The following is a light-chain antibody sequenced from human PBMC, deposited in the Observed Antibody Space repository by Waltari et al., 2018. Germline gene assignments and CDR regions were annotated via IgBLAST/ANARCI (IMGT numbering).Light chain of an antibody. V-gene: IGLV2-11*01. CDR1: SSDVGGYNY. Sequence: QSALTQPRSVSGSPGQSVTISCTGTSSDVGGYNYLSWYQQHPGNAPKLMIYDVSKRPSGVPDRFSGSKSGNTASLTISGLQAEDEADYYCCSYAGSYTLVFGGGTKLTVL. J-gene: IGLJ2*01. CDR2: DVS. CDR3: CSYAGSYTLV.